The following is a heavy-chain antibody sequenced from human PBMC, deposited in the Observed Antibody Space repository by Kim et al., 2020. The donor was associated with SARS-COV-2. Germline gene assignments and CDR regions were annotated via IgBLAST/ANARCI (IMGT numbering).Heavy chain of an antibody. CDR3: ARACIAGSSCYAFDI. V-gene: IGHV1-46*01. D-gene: IGHD3-22*01. Sequence: QKFQGRVTMTRDTATSTVYMEQSRLRSEDTAVYYCARACIAGSSCYAFDIWGQGTMVTVSS. J-gene: IGHJ3*02.